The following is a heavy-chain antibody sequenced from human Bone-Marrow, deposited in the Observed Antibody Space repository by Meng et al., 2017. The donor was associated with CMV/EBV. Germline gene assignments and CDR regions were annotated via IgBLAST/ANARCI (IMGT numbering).Heavy chain of an antibody. D-gene: IGHD1-7*01. CDR3: ARDGGVAGTTHTSQENYYYYYGMDV. J-gene: IGHJ6*02. V-gene: IGHV4-39*07. CDR1: GGSINNTAYY. Sequence: SETLSLTCAVSGGSINNTAYYWGWVRQAPGKGLEWIGSFFYNGGTYYNPSLKSRVTISVHTPKNQFSLKLSSVTAADTAVYYCARDGGVAGTTHTSQENYYYYYGMDVWGQGTTVTVSS. CDR2: FFYNGGT.